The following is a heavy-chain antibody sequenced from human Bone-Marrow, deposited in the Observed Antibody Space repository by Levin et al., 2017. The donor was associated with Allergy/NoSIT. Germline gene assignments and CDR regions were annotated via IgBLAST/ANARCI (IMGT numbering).Heavy chain of an antibody. D-gene: IGHD1-26*01. V-gene: IGHV3-21*01. CDR2: ISSSSSYI. J-gene: IGHJ5*02. CDR3: AGAAGYSKSGNNDKTWFDP. Sequence: GGSLRPSCAASGFTFNSNSMNWVRQAPGKGLEWVSSISSSSSYIYHADSVTGRLTTSRDNAKDSMYLQMNSLRAEDTAVYFCAGAAGYSKSGNNDKTWFDPWGQGTLVTVSA. CDR1: GFTFNSNS.